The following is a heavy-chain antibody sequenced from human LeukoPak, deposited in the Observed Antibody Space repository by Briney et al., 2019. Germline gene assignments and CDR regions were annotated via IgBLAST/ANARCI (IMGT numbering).Heavy chain of an antibody. Sequence: GSSVKVSCKASGGTFSSYAISWVRQAPGQGLEWMGRIIPIFGTANYAQKFQGRVTITTDESTSTAYMELSSLRSEDTAVYYCARGGVEMATRDGVAFDIWGQGTKVTVSS. CDR3: ARGGVEMATRDGVAFDI. CDR1: GGTFSSYA. J-gene: IGHJ3*02. V-gene: IGHV1-69*05. D-gene: IGHD5-24*01. CDR2: IIPIFGTA.